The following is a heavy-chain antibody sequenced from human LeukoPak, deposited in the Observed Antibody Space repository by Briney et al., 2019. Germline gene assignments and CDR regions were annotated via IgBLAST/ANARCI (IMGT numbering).Heavy chain of an antibody. Sequence: SETLSLTCTVSGGSIRSSNYYCGWIRQPPGKGLEWIGTIYQSGSTYCNPSLKSRVTISVDTSKNQFSLKLSSVTAADTAVYYCARLGPMGFTTRWFDPWGQGTLVTVSS. CDR3: ARLGPMGFTTRWFDP. D-gene: IGHD1-26*01. J-gene: IGHJ5*02. CDR1: GGSIRSSNYY. CDR2: IYQSGST. V-gene: IGHV4-39*01.